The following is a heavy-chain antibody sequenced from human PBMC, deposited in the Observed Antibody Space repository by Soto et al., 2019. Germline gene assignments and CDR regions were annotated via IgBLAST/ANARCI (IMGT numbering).Heavy chain of an antibody. D-gene: IGHD2-2*01. J-gene: IGHJ6*02. Sequence: PSETLSLTCTVSGGSISSSGYYWSWIRQPPGKRLERIGEINHSGSTNYNPSLKSRVTISVDTSKNQFSLKLSSVTAADTAVYYCARGLGLGVPAAIPPFVYYGMDVWGQGTTVTVSS. V-gene: IGHV4-39*07. CDR3: ARGLGLGVPAAIPPFVYYGMDV. CDR1: GGSISSSGYY. CDR2: INHSGST.